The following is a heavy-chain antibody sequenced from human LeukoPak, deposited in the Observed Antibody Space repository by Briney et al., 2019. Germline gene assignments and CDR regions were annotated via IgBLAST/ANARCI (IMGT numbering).Heavy chain of an antibody. D-gene: IGHD6-19*01. Sequence: GESLKISCKGSGYSFTSYWIGWVRQMPGKRLEWMGIIYPSDSDTRYNPSFQGQVTISADKSISTAFLHWTSLKASDSVMYYCARSDSGWCSDFDLWGRGTLVTVSS. CDR2: IYPSDSDT. J-gene: IGHJ2*01. CDR1: GYSFTSYW. V-gene: IGHV5-51*01. CDR3: ARSDSGWCSDFDL.